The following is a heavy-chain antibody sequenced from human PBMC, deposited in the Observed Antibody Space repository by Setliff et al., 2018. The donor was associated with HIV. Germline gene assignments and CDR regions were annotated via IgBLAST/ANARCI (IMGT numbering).Heavy chain of an antibody. Sequence: GFTFTDYAMTWVRQAPGKGLEWVSGISGGGDDTSDADSVKGRFTISRDNSKNTVYLQMNSLRADDTAVYFCARLAHPRYSGNYCGTSAGTFDYWGQGTLVTVSS. CDR2: ISGGGDDT. CDR3: ARLAHPRYSGNYCGTSAGTFDY. CDR1: GFTFTDYA. D-gene: IGHD1-26*01. V-gene: IGHV3-23*01. J-gene: IGHJ4*02.